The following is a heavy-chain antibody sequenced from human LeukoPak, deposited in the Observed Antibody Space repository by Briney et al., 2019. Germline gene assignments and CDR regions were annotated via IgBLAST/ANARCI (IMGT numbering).Heavy chain of an antibody. D-gene: IGHD3-22*01. CDR1: EFIFSDYA. J-gene: IGHJ4*02. Sequence: SGGSLRLPCAASEFIFSDYAMNWVRQAPGKGLEWVSTINYSGDTTYYADSVKGRFTISRDNAKNTLYLQMNSLRAEDTAVYYCAKDHRPVVVTSFDYWGQGTLVTVSS. V-gene: IGHV3-23*01. CDR2: INYSGDTT. CDR3: AKDHRPVVVTSFDY.